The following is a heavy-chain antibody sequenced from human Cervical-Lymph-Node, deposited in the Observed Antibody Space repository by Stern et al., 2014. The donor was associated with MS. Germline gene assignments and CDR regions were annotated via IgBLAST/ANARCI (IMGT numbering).Heavy chain of an antibody. D-gene: IGHD5-12*01. CDR1: GFTFSDSY. CDR3: VRGWEPRQDGPSGHDYDAFDI. Sequence: VLLLESGGGLVKPGGSLRLSCAASGFTFSDSYMTWIRQTPGKGLEWVSYISSSGDTIKYAESVKGRFTVSRDNAKNSLSLQMSSLRVEDTAVYYCVRGWEPRQDGPSGHDYDAFDIWGQGTMVTVSS. V-gene: IGHV3-11*01. J-gene: IGHJ3*02. CDR2: ISSSGDTI.